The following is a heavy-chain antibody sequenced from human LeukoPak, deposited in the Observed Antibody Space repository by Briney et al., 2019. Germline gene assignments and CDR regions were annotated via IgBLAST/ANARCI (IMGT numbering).Heavy chain of an antibody. J-gene: IGHJ6*02. CDR2: ISGSGGST. V-gene: IGHV3-23*01. D-gene: IGHD6-13*01. CDR3: AKQGYSSSWYGDYYYGMDV. CDR1: GFTFSSYA. Sequence: GGSLRLSRAASGFTFSSYAMSWVRQAPGKGLEWVSAISGSGGSTYHADSVKGRFTISRDNSKNTLYLQMNSLRAEDTAVYYCAKQGYSSSWYGDYYYGMDVWGQGTTVTVSS.